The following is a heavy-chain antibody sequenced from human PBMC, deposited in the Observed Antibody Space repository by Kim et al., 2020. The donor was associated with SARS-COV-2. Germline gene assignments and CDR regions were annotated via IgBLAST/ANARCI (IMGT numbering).Heavy chain of an antibody. CDR2: INAGNGNT. J-gene: IGHJ6*02. V-gene: IGHV1-3*01. CDR1: GYTFTSYA. D-gene: IGHD6-6*01. Sequence: ASVKVSCKASGYTFTSYAMHWVRQAPGQRLEWMGWINAGNGNTKYSQKFQGRVTITRDTSASTAYMELSSLRSEDTAVYYCARDRGGGSSSPSFEYYYYYGMDVWGQGTTVTVSS. CDR3: ARDRGGGSSSPSFEYYYYYGMDV.